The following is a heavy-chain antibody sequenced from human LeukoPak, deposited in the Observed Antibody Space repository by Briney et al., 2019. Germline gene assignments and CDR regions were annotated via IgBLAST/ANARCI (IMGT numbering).Heavy chain of an antibody. V-gene: IGHV1-69*05. J-gene: IGHJ4*02. CDR3: ARGWSYGLFPFDY. Sequence: SVKVSCKASGGTFSSYAISWVRQAPGQGLEWMGGIIPIFGTANYAQKFQGRVTITTDESTSTAYMELSSLRSEDTAVYYCARGWSYGLFPFDYWGQGTLVTVSS. D-gene: IGHD5-18*01. CDR1: GGTFSSYA. CDR2: IIPIFGTA.